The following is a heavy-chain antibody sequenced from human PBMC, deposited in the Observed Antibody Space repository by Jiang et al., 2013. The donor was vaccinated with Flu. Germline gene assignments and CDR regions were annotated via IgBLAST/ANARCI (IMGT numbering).Heavy chain of an antibody. CDR3: ARDEFVGYSGSYIEY. V-gene: IGHV3-33*01. D-gene: IGHD1-26*01. J-gene: IGHJ4*02. CDR1: GFTFSSYG. CDR2: IWYDGSNK. Sequence: RLSCAASGFTFSSYGMHWVRQAPGKGLEWVAVIWYDGSNKYYADSVKGRFTISRDNSKNTLYLQMNSLRAEDTAVYYCARDEFVGYSGSYIEYWGQGTLVTVSS.